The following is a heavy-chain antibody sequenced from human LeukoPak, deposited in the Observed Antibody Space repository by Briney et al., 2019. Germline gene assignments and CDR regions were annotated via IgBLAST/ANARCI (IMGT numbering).Heavy chain of an antibody. CDR3: ARMAYDTPEAFDI. D-gene: IGHD3-9*01. J-gene: IGHJ3*02. CDR2: ISSSSSYI. CDR1: GFTFSSYA. V-gene: IGHV3-21*01. Sequence: GGSLRLSCAASGFTFSSYAMHWVRQAPGKGLEWVSSISSSSSYIYYADSVKGRFTISRDNAKNSLYLQMNSLRAEDTAVYYCARMAYDTPEAFDIWGQGTMVTVSS.